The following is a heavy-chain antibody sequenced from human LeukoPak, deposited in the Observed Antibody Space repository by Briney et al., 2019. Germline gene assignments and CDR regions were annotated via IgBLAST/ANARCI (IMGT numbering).Heavy chain of an antibody. J-gene: IGHJ4*02. D-gene: IGHD5-18*01. CDR2: ISGSGGST. Sequence: PGGSLRLSCAAPGLTFSSYAMSLVRQAPGKGLEWVSAISGSGGSTYYADSVKGRFTISRDNSKNTLYLQMNSLRAEDTAVYYCARSGYSYGPDGPYFDYWGQGTLVTVSS. V-gene: IGHV3-23*01. CDR3: ARSGYSYGPDGPYFDY. CDR1: GLTFSSYA.